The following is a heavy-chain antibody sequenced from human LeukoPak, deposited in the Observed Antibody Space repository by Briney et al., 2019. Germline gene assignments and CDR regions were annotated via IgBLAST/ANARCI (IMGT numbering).Heavy chain of an antibody. Sequence: GRSLRLSCAASGFTFSSYWMHWVRQAPGKGLVWVSRISSDGSSTDYADSVKGRFTISRDNAKNTLYLQMNSLRAEDTAVYYCASRIPYDSSSYWGQGTLVTVSS. J-gene: IGHJ4*02. CDR2: ISSDGSST. D-gene: IGHD3-22*01. CDR1: GFTFSSYW. V-gene: IGHV3-74*01. CDR3: ASRIPYDSSSY.